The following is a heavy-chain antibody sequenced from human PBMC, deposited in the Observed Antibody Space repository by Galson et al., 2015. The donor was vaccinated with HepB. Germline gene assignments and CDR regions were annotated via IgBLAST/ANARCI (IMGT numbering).Heavy chain of an antibody. J-gene: IGHJ2*01. Sequence: QSGAEVKKPGESLKISCKGSGYSFTSYWIGWVRQMPGKGLEWMGIIYPGDSDTRYSPSFQGQVTISADKSISTAYLQWSSLKASDTAMYYCARPVDTAMVTYGWWYFDLWGRGTLVTVSS. CDR3: ARPVDTAMVTYGWWYFDL. CDR1: GYSFTSYW. CDR2: IYPGDSDT. V-gene: IGHV5-51*01. D-gene: IGHD5-18*01.